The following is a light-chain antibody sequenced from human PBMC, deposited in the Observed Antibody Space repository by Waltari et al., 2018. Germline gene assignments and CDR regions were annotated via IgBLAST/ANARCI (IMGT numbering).Light chain of an antibody. Sequence: DIQMTQSPSSLSASVGDRVTVTCRASPGISNSLAWYQQKPGKAPKLLLYGASRLESGVPSRFSGSGSGTDYTLTISSLQPEDFATYYCQQHYTTPWTFGQGTKVEIK. CDR2: GAS. CDR1: PGISNS. V-gene: IGKV1-NL1*01. J-gene: IGKJ1*01. CDR3: QQHYTTPWT.